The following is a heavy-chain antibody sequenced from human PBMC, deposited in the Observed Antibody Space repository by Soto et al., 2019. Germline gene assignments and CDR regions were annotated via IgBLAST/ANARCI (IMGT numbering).Heavy chain of an antibody. J-gene: IGHJ4*02. CDR2: INAGNGKT. CDR3: ARGRWTQTTADYYLDY. Sequence: QVLLVQSGAEVKKPGASVRVSRKASGYIFSDYAMHWVRQAPGQRLEWMGWINAGNGKTKFSQNFQDRFTITRDTYANTAYMELYSLKSEDTAVYYCARGRWTQTTADYYLDYWGQGTLVTVSS. D-gene: IGHD1-1*01. CDR1: GYIFSDYA. V-gene: IGHV1-3*01.